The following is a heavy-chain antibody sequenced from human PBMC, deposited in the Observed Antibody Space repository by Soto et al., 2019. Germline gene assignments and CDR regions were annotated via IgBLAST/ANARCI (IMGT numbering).Heavy chain of an antibody. Sequence: SETLSLTCIVSDGSIRSYYWSWIRQPPGKGLEWIGYIYQSGTTSYNPSLKSRVTISINTSKNQFSLELRSVTAADTAVYYCAREDLRWFDPWGQGTLVTVSS. CDR1: DGSIRSYY. V-gene: IGHV4-59*01. CDR3: AREDLRWFDP. CDR2: IYQSGTT. J-gene: IGHJ5*02. D-gene: IGHD3-3*01.